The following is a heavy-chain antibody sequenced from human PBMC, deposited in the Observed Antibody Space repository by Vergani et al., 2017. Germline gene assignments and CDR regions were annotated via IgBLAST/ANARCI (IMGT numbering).Heavy chain of an antibody. Sequence: VQLVQSGGGLVQPGGSLRLSCAASGFTFGDYAMSWVRQAPGKGLEWVGFIRSKAYGGTTEYAASVKGRFTISRDDSKSIAYLQMNSLKTEDTAVYYCTRDQATADYWGQGTLVTVSS. CDR1: GFTFGDYA. D-gene: IGHD5-12*01. CDR2: IRSKAYGGTT. J-gene: IGHJ4*02. V-gene: IGHV3-49*04. CDR3: TRDQATADY.